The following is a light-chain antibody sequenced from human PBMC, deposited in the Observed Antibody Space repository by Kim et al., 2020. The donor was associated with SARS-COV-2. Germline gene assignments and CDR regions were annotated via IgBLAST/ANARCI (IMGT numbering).Light chain of an antibody. J-gene: IGKJ4*01. CDR2: GAS. CDR3: QQSFSTPWLS. Sequence: SVGDRITIACRAGQSIGTRLNWYQQRPGKAPKLLIYGASSLQSGVPSRFSGAGSGTDFTLTINSLQPEDFATYYCQQSFSTPWLSFGGGTKVDIK. CDR1: QSIGTR. V-gene: IGKV1-39*01.